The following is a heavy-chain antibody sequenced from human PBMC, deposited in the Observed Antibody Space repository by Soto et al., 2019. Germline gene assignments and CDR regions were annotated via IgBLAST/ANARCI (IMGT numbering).Heavy chain of an antibody. CDR3: ARDVELRFLESGSYYYGMAV. V-gene: IGHV1-69*13. D-gene: IGHD3-3*01. CDR1: GGTFSSYA. J-gene: IGHJ6*02. CDR2: IIPIFGTA. Sequence: ASVKVSCKASGGTFSSYAISWVRQAPGQGLEWMGGIIPIFGTANYAQKFQGRVTITADESTSTAYMELSSLRSEDTAVYYCARDVELRFLESGSYYYGMAVWGQGTTVTVSS.